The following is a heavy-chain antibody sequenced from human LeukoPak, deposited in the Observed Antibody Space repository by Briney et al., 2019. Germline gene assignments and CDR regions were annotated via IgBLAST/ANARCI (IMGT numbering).Heavy chain of an antibody. D-gene: IGHD7-27*01. CDR2: ISTSSDTI. J-gene: IGHJ4*02. Sequence: GGSLRLSCAAPGFIFSNYAMSWVRQAPGKGLEWVSAISTSSDTIYYADSVKGRFTISRDNSKNTLYLQMNSLRAEDTAVYHCARGYVSLGYFDYWGQGTLVTVPS. CDR1: GFIFSNYA. CDR3: ARGYVSLGYFDY. V-gene: IGHV3-23*01.